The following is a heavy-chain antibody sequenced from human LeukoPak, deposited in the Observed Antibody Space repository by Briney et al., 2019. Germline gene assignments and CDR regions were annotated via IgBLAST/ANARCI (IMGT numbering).Heavy chain of an antibody. Sequence: PSETLSLTCTVSGGSISSCCYYWGWIRQPPGKGLEWIGSISYSGSTYYNPSLKSRVTISVDTSKNQFSLKLGSVTAADTAVYYCARVSRGVISVFSYNWFDPWGQGTLVTVSS. CDR2: ISYSGST. CDR3: ARVSRGVISVFSYNWFDP. D-gene: IGHD3-10*01. CDR1: GGSISSCCYY. V-gene: IGHV4-39*07. J-gene: IGHJ5*02.